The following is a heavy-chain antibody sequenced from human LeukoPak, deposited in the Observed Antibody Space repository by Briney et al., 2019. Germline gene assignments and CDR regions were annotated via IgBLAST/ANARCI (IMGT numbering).Heavy chain of an antibody. CDR1: GFTFSSYS. Sequence: GGSLRLSCAASGFTFSSYSMNWVRQAPGKGLEWVSYISSSSSTIYYADSVKGRFTISRDNAKNSLYLQMNSLRAEDTAVYYCARDGGSYYYVSSGYYYFDYWGQGTLVTVSS. V-gene: IGHV3-48*01. D-gene: IGHD3-22*01. CDR2: ISSSSSTI. J-gene: IGHJ4*02. CDR3: ARDGGSYYYVSSGYYYFDY.